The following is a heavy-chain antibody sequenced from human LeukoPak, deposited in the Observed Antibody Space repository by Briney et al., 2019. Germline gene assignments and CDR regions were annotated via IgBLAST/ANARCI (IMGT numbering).Heavy chain of an antibody. J-gene: IGHJ4*02. CDR1: GFTFSDHP. D-gene: IGHD1-1*01. CDR2: ISGSATTT. Sequence: GGSLRLSCVGSGFTFSDHPMSWVRQVPGKGLEWVAGISGSATTTYYADPVKGRFTISSDSSKNTVFLQMHSLGVDDSALYYCVKDRRTRVSPTYFDSWGQGTLVTVSS. CDR3: VKDRRTRVSPTYFDS. V-gene: IGHV3-23*01.